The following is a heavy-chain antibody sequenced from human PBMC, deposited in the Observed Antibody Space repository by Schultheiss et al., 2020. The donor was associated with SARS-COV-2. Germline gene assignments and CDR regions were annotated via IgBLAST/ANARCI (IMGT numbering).Heavy chain of an antibody. CDR1: GGSVSSGSYY. Sequence: SQTLSLTCTVSGGSVSSGSYYWSWIRQPPGKGLEWIGSIYHSGSTNYNPSLKSRVTISVDTSKNQFSLKLSSVTAADTAVYYCARASTVTSFEYWGQGTLVTVSS. D-gene: IGHD4-17*01. CDR2: IYHSGST. CDR3: ARASTVTSFEY. J-gene: IGHJ4*02. V-gene: IGHV4-61*01.